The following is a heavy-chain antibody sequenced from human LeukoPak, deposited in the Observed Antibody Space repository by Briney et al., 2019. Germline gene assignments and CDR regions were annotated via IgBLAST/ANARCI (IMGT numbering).Heavy chain of an antibody. V-gene: IGHV4-4*07. CDR1: GGSISSDY. CDR3: AREKSSWSGLDAFDI. CDR2: MNISGST. D-gene: IGHD6-13*01. J-gene: IGHJ3*02. Sequence: SETLSLTCTVSGGSISSDYWSWIRQPAGKGLEWIGRMNISGSTNYNPSLKSRVTMSVDTSKNQFSLKLSSVTAADTAVYYCAREKSSWSGLDAFDIWGQGTMVTVSS.